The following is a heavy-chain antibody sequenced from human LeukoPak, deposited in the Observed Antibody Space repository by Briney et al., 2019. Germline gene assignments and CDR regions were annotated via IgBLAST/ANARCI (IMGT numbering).Heavy chain of an antibody. J-gene: IGHJ5*02. CDR2: IKQDGSEK. CDR1: GFTFSSYW. V-gene: IGHV3-7*01. Sequence: GGSLRLSCAASGFTFSSYWMSWVRQAPGKGLEWVANIKQDGSEKYYVDSVKGRFTISRDNAKNSLYLQMNSLSAADTAVYYCAREPYCSSTSCYEGGSFDPWGQGTLVTVSS. CDR3: AREPYCSSTSCYEGGSFDP. D-gene: IGHD2-2*01.